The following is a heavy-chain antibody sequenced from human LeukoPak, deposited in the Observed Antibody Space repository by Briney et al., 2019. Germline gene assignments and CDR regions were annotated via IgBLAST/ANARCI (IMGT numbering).Heavy chain of an antibody. V-gene: IGHV1-69*05. CDR1: GGTFSSYA. D-gene: IGHD6-6*01. CDR3: ATGLIAARFNWFDP. Sequence: SSVKVSYKASGGTFSSYAISWVRQAPGQGLEWMGGIIPIFGTANYAQKFQGRVTITTDESTSTAYMELSSLRSEDTAVYYCATGLIAARFNWFDPWGQGTLVTVSS. J-gene: IGHJ5*02. CDR2: IIPIFGTA.